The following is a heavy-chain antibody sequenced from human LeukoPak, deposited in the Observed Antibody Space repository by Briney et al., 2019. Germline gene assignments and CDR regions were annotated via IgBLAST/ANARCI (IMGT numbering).Heavy chain of an antibody. V-gene: IGHV3-30*04. CDR3: ARDLNDEGYSDY. Sequence: GGSLRLSCAASGFTFSSYAMHWVRQAPGKGLEGVAVISYDGSNKYYADSVKGRFTISRDNSRNTLYLQMNSLRAEDTAVYYGARDLNDEGYSDYWGQGTLVTVSS. D-gene: IGHD3-16*01. CDR1: GFTFSSYA. J-gene: IGHJ4*02. CDR2: ISYDGSNK.